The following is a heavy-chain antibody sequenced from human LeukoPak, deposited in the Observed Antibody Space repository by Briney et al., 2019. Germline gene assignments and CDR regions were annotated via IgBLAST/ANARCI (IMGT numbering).Heavy chain of an antibody. Sequence: ASVKVSCKASGYTFTSYYMHWVRQAPGQGLEWMGIINPSGGSTSYAQKFQGRVTMTRDTSTSTVYMELSSLRSEDTAVYYCARDGGGRYFGNRSPFDPWGQGTLVTVSS. CDR3: ARDGGGRYFGNRSPFDP. CDR1: GYTFTSYY. J-gene: IGHJ5*02. D-gene: IGHD3-9*01. V-gene: IGHV1-46*01. CDR2: INPSGGST.